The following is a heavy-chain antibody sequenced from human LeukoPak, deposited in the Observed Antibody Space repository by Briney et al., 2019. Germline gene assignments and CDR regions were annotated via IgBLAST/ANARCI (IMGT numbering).Heavy chain of an antibody. J-gene: IGHJ4*02. Sequence: GGSLRLSCSASGFTFNTYGMHWVRQAPGKGLEWVAFIRYDGSDKYYADSVKGRFTISRDNSKNTVYLQMNSLRVEDTAVYYCARDKDGDYLYYFDYWGQGTLVTVSS. CDR3: ARDKDGDYLYYFDY. CDR1: GFTFNTYG. D-gene: IGHD4-17*01. CDR2: IRYDGSDK. V-gene: IGHV3-30*02.